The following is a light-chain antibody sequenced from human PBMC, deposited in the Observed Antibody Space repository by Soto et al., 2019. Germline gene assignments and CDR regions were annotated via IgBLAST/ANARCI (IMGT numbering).Light chain of an antibody. J-gene: IGKJ1*01. Sequence: IQMTQSPSSLSASVGDRVTITCRASQSISGYLNWYQKKSGKAPRLLMYAASSLQSGVPSRFSGSGSGTYFTLTISSLQPEDSATYYCQQSDSMPWTFGQGTKVEIK. CDR2: AAS. CDR3: QQSDSMPWT. CDR1: QSISGY. V-gene: IGKV1-39*01.